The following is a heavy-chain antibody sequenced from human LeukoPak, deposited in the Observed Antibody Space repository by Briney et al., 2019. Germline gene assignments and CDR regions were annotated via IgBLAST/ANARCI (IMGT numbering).Heavy chain of an antibody. CDR2: ITGSGAYT. V-gene: IGHV3-23*01. Sequence: GGSLRLSCTASGFTFNNYAMTWVRQAPGKGLEWGSAITGSGAYTNYADSVKGRLTISRDNSKNTLYLQMNSLRAEDTAIYYCAKANGYSTSGWYFDYWGQGTLVTVSS. CDR1: GFTFNNYA. J-gene: IGHJ4*02. CDR3: AKANGYSTSGWYFDY. D-gene: IGHD2-2*01.